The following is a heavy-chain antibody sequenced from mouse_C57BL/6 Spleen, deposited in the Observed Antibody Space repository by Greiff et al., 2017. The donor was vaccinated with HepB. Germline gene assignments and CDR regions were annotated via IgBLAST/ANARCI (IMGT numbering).Heavy chain of an antibody. Sequence: QVQLQQPGAELVRPGTSVKLSCKASGYTFTSYWMHWVKQRPGQGLEWIGVIDPSDSYTNYNQKFKGKATLTVDTSSSTAYMQLSSLTSEDSAVYYCARSGTTVVAGDYWGQGTTLTVSS. V-gene: IGHV1-59*01. J-gene: IGHJ2*01. CDR2: IDPSDSYT. CDR1: GYTFTSYW. CDR3: ARSGTTVVAGDY. D-gene: IGHD1-1*01.